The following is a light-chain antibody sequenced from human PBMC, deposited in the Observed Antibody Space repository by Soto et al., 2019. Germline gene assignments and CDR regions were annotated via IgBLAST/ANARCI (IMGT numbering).Light chain of an antibody. J-gene: IGKJ1*01. CDR1: QSLLHSNGYNY. V-gene: IGKV2-28*01. Sequence: DIVMTQSPLSLPVTPGEPAHISCRSSQSLLHSNGYNYLDWYLQKPGQSPQLLIYLGSNRASGVPDRFSGSGSGTDFTLKISRVEAEDVGVYYCMQALQTPPTFGQGTKVEIK. CDR2: LGS. CDR3: MQALQTPPT.